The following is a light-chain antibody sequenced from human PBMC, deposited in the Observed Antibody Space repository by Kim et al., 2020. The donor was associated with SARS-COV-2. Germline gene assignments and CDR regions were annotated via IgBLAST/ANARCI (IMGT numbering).Light chain of an antibody. CDR3: QQDSNSRT. CDR1: QTVSSNQ. J-gene: IGKJ1*01. CDR2: GAS. V-gene: IGKV3-20*01. Sequence: EIVLTQSPGTLSLSPGERATLSCRASQTVSSNQLAWYQQKPGQAPRLLIYGASSRATGIPDRFSGRGSGTDFSLTISRLEPEDCAVYYCQQDSNSRTFGQGTKVDIK.